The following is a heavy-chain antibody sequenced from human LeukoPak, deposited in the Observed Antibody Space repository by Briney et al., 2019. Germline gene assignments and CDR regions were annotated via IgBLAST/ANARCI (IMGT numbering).Heavy chain of an antibody. CDR3: ARVAGAITGTFFDY. J-gene: IGHJ4*02. CDR1: AFTFRNYW. CDR2: IKQDGSEK. V-gene: IGHV3-7*01. D-gene: IGHD1-20*01. Sequence: GGSLRLSCAASAFTFRNYWMSWVRQAPGKGLEWVGNIKQDGSEKYYVDSVKGRFTISRDNAKNSLYLQMNSLRAEDTAVYYCARVAGAITGTFFDYWGQGTPVTVSS.